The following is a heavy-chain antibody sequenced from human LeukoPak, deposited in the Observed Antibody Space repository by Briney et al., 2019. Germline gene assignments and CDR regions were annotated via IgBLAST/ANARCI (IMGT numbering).Heavy chain of an antibody. Sequence: GGSLRLSYAASGFTFSYYSMSWIRQAPGKGLEWISYISGSSNIKHFADSVKGRFTISRDNAKESLYLQMDSLRAEDTASYYCARGIFYGSGSQSFDYWGQGTLVTVSS. J-gene: IGHJ4*02. CDR2: ISGSSNIK. V-gene: IGHV3-48*01. D-gene: IGHD3-10*01. CDR3: ARGIFYGSGSQSFDY. CDR1: GFTFSYYS.